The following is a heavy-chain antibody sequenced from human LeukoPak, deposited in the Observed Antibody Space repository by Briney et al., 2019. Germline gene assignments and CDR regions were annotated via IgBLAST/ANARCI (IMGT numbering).Heavy chain of an antibody. CDR1: GFTFNSYA. D-gene: IGHD3-3*01. Sequence: GGSLRLSCAASGFTFNSYAMSWVRQAPGKGLEWVSAISGSGGSTYYADSVKGRFTISRDNSKNTLYLQMNSLRAEDTAVYYCAKDRVFYDFWSGYYFDYWGQGALVTVSS. V-gene: IGHV3-23*01. CDR2: ISGSGGST. J-gene: IGHJ4*02. CDR3: AKDRVFYDFWSGYYFDY.